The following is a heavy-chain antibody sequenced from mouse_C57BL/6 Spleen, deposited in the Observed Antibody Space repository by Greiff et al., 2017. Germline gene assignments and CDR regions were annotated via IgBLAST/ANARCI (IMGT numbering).Heavy chain of an antibody. CDR1: GYTFTSYW. Sequence: QVQLKQPGAELVRPGSSVKLSCKASGYTFTSYWMHWVKQRPIQGLEWIGNIDPTDSETQYNQKFNDKATLTVDKSSSTAYMQLCSLTSEDSAVYYCAKYDQGHYYGYGGYAMDYWGQGTSVTVSS. CDR3: AKYDQGHYYGYGGYAMDY. CDR2: IDPTDSET. D-gene: IGHD2-2*01. J-gene: IGHJ4*01. V-gene: IGHV1-52*01.